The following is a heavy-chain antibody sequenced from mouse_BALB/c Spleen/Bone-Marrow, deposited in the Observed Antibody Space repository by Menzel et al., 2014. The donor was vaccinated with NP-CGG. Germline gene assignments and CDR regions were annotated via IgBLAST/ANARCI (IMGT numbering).Heavy chain of an antibody. D-gene: IGHD1-1*01. J-gene: IGHJ2*02. CDR3: GSHYYYDDFDY. CDR1: GFDFSRYC. V-gene: IGHV4-1*02. CDR2: INPDSSTI. Sequence: EVQLQESGGGLVQPGGSLKFSCAASGFDFSRYCMSWVRQAPGKGLEWIGEINPDSSTINYKPSLKDKFTISRDNAKNPLFLQIRKVRSEDKAPDNSGSHYYYDDFDYWGQGTSLTVSS.